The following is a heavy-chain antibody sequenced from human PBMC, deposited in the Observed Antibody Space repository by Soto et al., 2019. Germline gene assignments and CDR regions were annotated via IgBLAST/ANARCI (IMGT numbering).Heavy chain of an antibody. D-gene: IGHD3-22*01. Sequence: QVQLVQSGAEVKKPGASVKVSCKASGYTFTSYGISWVRQAPGQGLEWMGWISAYNVNTNYAQKLQGRVTMTTDTSTSTAYMELRSLRSDDTVVYYCARDLKSMRVLRNWFDPWGQGTLVTVSS. V-gene: IGHV1-18*01. CDR2: ISAYNVNT. CDR3: ARDLKSMRVLRNWFDP. J-gene: IGHJ5*02. CDR1: GYTFTSYG.